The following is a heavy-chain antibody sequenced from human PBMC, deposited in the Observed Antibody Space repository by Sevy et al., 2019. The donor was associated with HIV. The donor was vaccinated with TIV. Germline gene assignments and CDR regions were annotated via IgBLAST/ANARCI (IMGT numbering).Heavy chain of an antibody. CDR1: GFTFSSYG. J-gene: IGHJ4*02. Sequence: GGSLRLSCAASGFTFSSYGMHWVRQAPGKGLEWVAVIWYDGSNKYYADSVKGRFTISRDNSKNTLFLQMDSLRAEDTAVYYCARDPRMYGDYLLAYFDSWGQGTLVTVSS. CDR2: IWYDGSNK. D-gene: IGHD2-8*01. CDR3: ARDPRMYGDYLLAYFDS. V-gene: IGHV3-33*01.